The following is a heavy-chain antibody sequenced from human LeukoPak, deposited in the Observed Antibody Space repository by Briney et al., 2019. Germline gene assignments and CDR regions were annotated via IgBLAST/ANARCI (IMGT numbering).Heavy chain of an antibody. V-gene: IGHV4-39*01. J-gene: IGHJ3*02. D-gene: IGHD3-3*01. CDR1: GGSISSSSYY. CDR3: ARQPEDEFLMPPNDRPYNAFDI. Sequence: SETLSFTCTVSGGSISSSSYYWGWIRQPPGKGLEWIGSIYYSGSTYYNPSLKSRVTISVDTSKNQFSLKLSSVTAADTAVYYCARQPEDEFLMPPNDRPYNAFDIWGQGTMVTVSS. CDR2: IYYSGST.